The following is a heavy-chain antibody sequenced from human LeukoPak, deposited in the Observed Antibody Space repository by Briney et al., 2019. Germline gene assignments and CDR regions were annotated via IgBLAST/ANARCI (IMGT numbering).Heavy chain of an antibody. CDR3: ARDTRTVVPAATAGAFDI. CDR2: ISSSSSYT. J-gene: IGHJ3*02. Sequence: GGSLRLSCAASGFNFNNNAVSWVRQAPGKGLEWVSSISSSSSYTYYADSVKGRFTISRDNAKNSLYLQMNSLRAEDTAVYYCARDTRTVVPAATAGAFDIWGQGTMVTVSS. V-gene: IGHV3-21*01. CDR1: GFNFNNNA. D-gene: IGHD2-2*01.